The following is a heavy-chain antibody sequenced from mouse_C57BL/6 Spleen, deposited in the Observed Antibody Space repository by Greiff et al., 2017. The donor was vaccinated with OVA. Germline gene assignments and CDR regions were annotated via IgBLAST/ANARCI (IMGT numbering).Heavy chain of an antibody. V-gene: IGHV1-52*01. CDR1: GYTFTSYW. Sequence: VQLQQSGAELVRPGSSVKLSCKASGYTFTSYWIHWVKQRPIQGLEWIGNIDPSDSETHYNQKFKDKATLTVDKSSSTASMQLRSLTSEDSAVYYCARGITTTGYYGVWGTGATVTVST. CDR3: ARGITTTGYYGV. CDR2: IDPSDSET. J-gene: IGHJ1*03. D-gene: IGHD1-2*01.